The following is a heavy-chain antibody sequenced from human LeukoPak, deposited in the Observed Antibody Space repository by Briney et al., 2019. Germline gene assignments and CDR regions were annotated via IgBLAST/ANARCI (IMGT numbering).Heavy chain of an antibody. V-gene: IGHV4-30-4*01. Sequence: NPSQTLSLTCTVSGGSISSGDYYWSWTRQPPGKGLEWIGYIYYSGSTYYNPSLKSRVTISVDTSKNQFSLKLSSVTAADTAVYYCAREDVDTAMVPFDYWGQGTLVTVSS. J-gene: IGHJ4*02. CDR1: GGSISSGDYY. CDR2: IYYSGST. D-gene: IGHD5-18*01. CDR3: AREDVDTAMVPFDY.